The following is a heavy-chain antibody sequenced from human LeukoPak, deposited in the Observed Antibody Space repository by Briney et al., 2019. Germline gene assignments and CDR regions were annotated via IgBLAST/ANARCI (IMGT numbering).Heavy chain of an antibody. Sequence: PGGSLRLSCAASGFTFSSYAMHWVRRAPGKGLEWVAVISYDGSNKYYADSVKGRFTISRDNSKNTLYLQMNSLRAEDTAVYYCARDPWNYDSSGYYPYWGQGTLVTVSS. CDR3: ARDPWNYDSSGYYPY. CDR1: GFTFSSYA. D-gene: IGHD3-22*01. CDR2: ISYDGSNK. J-gene: IGHJ4*02. V-gene: IGHV3-30*04.